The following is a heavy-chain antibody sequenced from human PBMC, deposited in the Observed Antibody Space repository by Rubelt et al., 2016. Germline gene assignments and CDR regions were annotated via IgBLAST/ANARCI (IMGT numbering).Heavy chain of an antibody. Sequence: GRFTISRDNSKNTLYLQMNSLRAEDTAVYYCARDAHDSDTRIDYWGQGTLVTVSS. J-gene: IGHJ4*02. D-gene: IGHD2-15*01. V-gene: IGHV3-30*07. CDR3: ARDAHDSDTRIDY.